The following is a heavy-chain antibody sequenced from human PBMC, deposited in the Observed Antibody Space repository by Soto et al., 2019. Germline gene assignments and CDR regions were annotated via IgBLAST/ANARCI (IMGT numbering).Heavy chain of an antibody. Sequence: GGSLRLSCAASGFTFSAYWMSWVRQAPGKGLEWVANIKQDGSEKPYVASVKGRFTISRDNAKNSLYLQMTSLRAEDTAVYYCARAGIAVTGRGLYYFDSWGQGTLVTVSS. CDR2: IKQDGSEK. V-gene: IGHV3-7*01. D-gene: IGHD6-19*01. J-gene: IGHJ4*02. CDR1: GFTFSAYW. CDR3: ARAGIAVTGRGLYYFDS.